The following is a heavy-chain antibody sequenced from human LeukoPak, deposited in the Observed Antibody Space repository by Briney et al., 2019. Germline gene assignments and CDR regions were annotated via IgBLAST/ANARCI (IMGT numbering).Heavy chain of an antibody. CDR3: ARDSDSSGYYYGMDV. V-gene: IGHV3-64*01. Sequence: GGSLRLSCAASGFTFSSYAMHWVRQAPGAGLEYVSAISSNGGSTYYANSVKGRFTISRDNSKNTLYLQMGSLRAEDMAVYYCARDSDSSGYYYGMDVWGQGTTVTVSS. CDR1: GFTFSSYA. J-gene: IGHJ6*02. D-gene: IGHD3-22*01. CDR2: ISSNGGST.